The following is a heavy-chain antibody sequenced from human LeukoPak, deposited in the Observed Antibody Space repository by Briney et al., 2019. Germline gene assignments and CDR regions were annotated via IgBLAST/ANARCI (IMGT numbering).Heavy chain of an antibody. V-gene: IGHV4-59*08. D-gene: IGHD6-13*01. CDR2: MSKSGST. CDR3: ARHKGSSTWYPFDY. CDR1: GGSISSYY. Sequence: SETLSHTCIVSGGSISSYYWSWIRQPPGKGLEWIGYMSKSGSTNYNPSLQSRVTILVDTSKNQFSLKLSSATAADTAVYYCARHKGSSTWYPFDYWGQGTLVTVSS. J-gene: IGHJ4*02.